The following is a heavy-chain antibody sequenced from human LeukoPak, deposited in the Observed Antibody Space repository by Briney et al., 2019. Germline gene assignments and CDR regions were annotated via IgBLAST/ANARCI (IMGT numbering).Heavy chain of an antibody. CDR3: AKDRYDSSGYYPFDY. J-gene: IGHJ4*02. CDR1: GGSFSGYY. Sequence: PSETLSLTCAVYGGSFSGYYWSWIRQPPGKGLEWIGEINHSGSTNYNPSLKSRVTISVDTSKNQFSLKLSSVTAADTAVYYCAKDRYDSSGYYPFDYWGQGTLVTVSS. CDR2: INHSGST. D-gene: IGHD3-22*01. V-gene: IGHV4-34*01.